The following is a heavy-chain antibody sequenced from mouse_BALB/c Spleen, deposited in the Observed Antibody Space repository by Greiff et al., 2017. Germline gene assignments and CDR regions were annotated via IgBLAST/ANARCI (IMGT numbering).Heavy chain of an antibody. CDR3: TRWETGTGFAY. J-gene: IGHJ3*01. D-gene: IGHD4-1*01. V-gene: IGHV1-5*01. CDR2: IYPGNSDT. CDR1: GYTFTSYW. Sequence: EVKLVESGTVLARPGASVKMSCKASGYTFTSYWMHWVKQRPGQGLEWIGAIYPGNSDTSYNQKFKGKAKLTAVTSTSTAYMELSSLTNEDSAVYYCTRWETGTGFAYWGQGTLVTVSA.